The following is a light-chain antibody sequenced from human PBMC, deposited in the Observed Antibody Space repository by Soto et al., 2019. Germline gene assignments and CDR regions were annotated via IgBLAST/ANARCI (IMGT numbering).Light chain of an antibody. Sequence: EIVLTQSPGTLSLSPRERATLSCRASQSVNSEYLAWHQQKPGQAPRLLIYGASIRATGIPDRFSGSGSGTDFTLSISRLEPEDFASYYCQQYGNSPITFGQGTRLEI. J-gene: IGKJ5*01. CDR2: GAS. CDR3: QQYGNSPIT. V-gene: IGKV3-20*01. CDR1: QSVNSEY.